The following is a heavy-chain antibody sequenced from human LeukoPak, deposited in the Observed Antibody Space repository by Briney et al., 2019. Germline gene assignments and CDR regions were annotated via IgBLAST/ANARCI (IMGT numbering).Heavy chain of an antibody. V-gene: IGHV1-2*02. CDR1: AYTFTGYY. CDR2: INPNSGGT. CDR3: ARVALPSGWDDAFDI. J-gene: IGHJ3*02. D-gene: IGHD6-19*01. Sequence: ASVKVSCKASAYTFTGYYMHWVRQAPGQGLEWMGWINPNSGGTNYAQKFQGRVTMTRDTSISTAYMELSRLRSDDTAVYYCARVALPSGWDDAFDIWGQGTMVTVSS.